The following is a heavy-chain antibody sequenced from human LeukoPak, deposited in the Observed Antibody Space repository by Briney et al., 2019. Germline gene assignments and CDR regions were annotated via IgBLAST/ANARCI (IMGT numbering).Heavy chain of an antibody. CDR2: IIPIFGTA. Sequence: SVKVSCKASGGTFSSYAISWVRQAPGQGLEWMGWIIPIFGTANYAQKFQGRVTITADESTSTAYMELSSLRSEDTAVYYCARDFTDYGDYGAFDYWGQGTLVTVSS. CDR3: ARDFTDYGDYGAFDY. D-gene: IGHD4-17*01. J-gene: IGHJ4*02. V-gene: IGHV1-69*01. CDR1: GGTFSSYA.